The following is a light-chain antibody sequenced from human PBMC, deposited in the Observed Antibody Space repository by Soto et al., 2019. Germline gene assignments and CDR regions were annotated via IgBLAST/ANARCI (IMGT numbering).Light chain of an antibody. Sequence: QSALTQPASVSGSPGQSITISCTGTNHDIGGYTYVSWYRHHPGTAPELLIYDVSNRPSVVSNRFSGSKSGSTASLTISRLQADDEAAYYCAVYTSSDMLFGGGTKVTVL. V-gene: IGLV2-14*03. CDR1: NHDIGGYTY. J-gene: IGLJ3*02. CDR2: DVS. CDR3: AVYTSSDML.